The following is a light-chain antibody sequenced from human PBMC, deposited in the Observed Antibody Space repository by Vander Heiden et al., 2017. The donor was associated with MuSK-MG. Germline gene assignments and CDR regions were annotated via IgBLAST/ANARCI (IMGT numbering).Light chain of an antibody. Sequence: QSVLTQPPSASGTPGQRVTISCSGSSSTIGSNIVNWYQQLPGTAPKLLIYSNNQRPSGVPDRFSGSKSGTSAALAISGLQAEDEADDYCAAWDDSRNGYVVFGGGTKLTVL. CDR3: AAWDDSRNGYVV. CDR1: SSTIGSNI. J-gene: IGLJ2*01. V-gene: IGLV1-44*01. CDR2: SNN.